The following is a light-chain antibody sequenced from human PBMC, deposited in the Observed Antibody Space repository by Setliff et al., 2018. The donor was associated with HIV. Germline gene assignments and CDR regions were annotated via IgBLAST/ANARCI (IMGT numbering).Light chain of an antibody. J-gene: IGLJ1*01. CDR2: SDN. CDR1: TSNIGSNS. CDR3: SSYTSNSTPV. Sequence: QSVLTQPPSASGTPGQTVTISCSGSTSNIGSNSVNWYQQLPGMAPKLLIYSDNQRPSGVPDRFSGSKSGTSASLAINGLQSEDEADYYCSSYTSNSTPVFGTGTKVTVL. V-gene: IGLV1-44*01.